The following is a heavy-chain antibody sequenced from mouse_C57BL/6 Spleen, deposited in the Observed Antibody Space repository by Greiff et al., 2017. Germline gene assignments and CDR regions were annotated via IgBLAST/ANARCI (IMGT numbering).Heavy chain of an antibody. D-gene: IGHD3-2*02. Sequence: VQGVESGPELVKPGASVKISCKASGYAFSSSWMNWVKQRPGKGLEWIGRIYPGDGDTNYNGKFKGKATLTADKSSSTAYMQLSSLTSEDSAVYFCARGPAQALDYWGQGTTLTVSS. V-gene: IGHV1-82*01. CDR3: ARGPAQALDY. CDR2: IYPGDGDT. J-gene: IGHJ2*01. CDR1: GYAFSSSW.